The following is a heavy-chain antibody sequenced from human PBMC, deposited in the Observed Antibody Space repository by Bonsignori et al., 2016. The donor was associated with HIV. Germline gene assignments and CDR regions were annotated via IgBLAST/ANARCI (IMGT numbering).Heavy chain of an antibody. J-gene: IGHJ6*03. D-gene: IGHD3-10*01. CDR1: GFTLSSRG. CDR2: IYNDGSNI. V-gene: IGHV3-30*02. CDR3: ARGGTYYYYMDV. Sequence: GGSLRLSCEASGFTLSSRGMHWVRQAPGKGLEWVAFIYNDGSNIYYGDSVKGRFTISRDNSKNTLYLQMSSLRGEDTAVYFCARGGTYYYYMDVWGRGTTVTVS.